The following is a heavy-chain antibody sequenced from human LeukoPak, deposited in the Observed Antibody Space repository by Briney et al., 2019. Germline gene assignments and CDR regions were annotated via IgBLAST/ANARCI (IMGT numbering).Heavy chain of an antibody. CDR1: GGTFSSYA. CDR3: ARDLESSDWYRGWFDP. Sequence: SVKVSCKASGGTFSSYAISWVRQAPGQGLEWMGGIIPIFGTANYAQKFQGRVTITTDESTSTAYMELSSLRSEDTAVYYCARDLESSDWYRGWFDPWGQGTLVTVSS. CDR2: IIPIFGTA. V-gene: IGHV1-69*05. J-gene: IGHJ5*02. D-gene: IGHD6-19*01.